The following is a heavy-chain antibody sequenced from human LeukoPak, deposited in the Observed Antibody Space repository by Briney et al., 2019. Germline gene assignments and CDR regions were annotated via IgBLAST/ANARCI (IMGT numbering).Heavy chain of an antibody. CDR2: IFHSGSP. CDR1: GGSISSYY. CDR3: ARVGHIAGGGTYDY. D-gene: IGHD6-13*01. Sequence: PSETLSLTCTVSGGSISSYYWSWIRQSPGKGLEWIGNIFHSGSPNYSPSLKSRVTVSFDTSKNQFSLNLSSVTAADTAGYYCARVGHIAGGGTYDYWGQGTLVTVSS. V-gene: IGHV4-4*08. J-gene: IGHJ4*02.